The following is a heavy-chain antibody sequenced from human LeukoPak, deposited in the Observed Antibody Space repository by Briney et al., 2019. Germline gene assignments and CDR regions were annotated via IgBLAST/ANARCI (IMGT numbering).Heavy chain of an antibody. CDR1: GGSFSGYY. Sequence: SETLSLTCAVYGGSFSGYYWSWIRQPPGKGLEWIGEINHSGSTNYNPSLKSRVTISVDTSKNQFSLKLSSVTAADTAVYYCARGRIQLWFGRAFDIWRQGTMVTVSS. V-gene: IGHV4-34*01. D-gene: IGHD5-18*01. CDR3: ARGRIQLWFGRAFDI. J-gene: IGHJ3*02. CDR2: INHSGST.